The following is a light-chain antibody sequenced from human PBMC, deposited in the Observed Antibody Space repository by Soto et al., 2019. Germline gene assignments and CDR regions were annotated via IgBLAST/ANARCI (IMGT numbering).Light chain of an antibody. CDR3: QQYFSYPLT. V-gene: IGKV1-8*01. Sequence: AIRMTXSPXSFSAXXXXXVTITCRASQGISSHLAWYQVKPGKAPRLLIYTASYLESGVPSRFSGSGSETDFTLTISSLQSEDFAVYYCQQYFSYPLTFGGGTKVEIK. J-gene: IGKJ4*01. CDR1: QGISSH. CDR2: TAS.